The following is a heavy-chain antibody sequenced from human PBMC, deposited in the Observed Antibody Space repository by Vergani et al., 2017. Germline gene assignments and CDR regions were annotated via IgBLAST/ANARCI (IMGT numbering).Heavy chain of an antibody. CDR2: IIPTFGTA. J-gene: IGHJ4*02. Sequence: QVQLVQSGAEVKKPGSSVKVSCKASGGTFSSYAISWVRQAPGQGLEWMGGIIPTFGTANYAQKVQGRVTITADESTSTAYMELSSLRSEVTDVYYCARVAAGRDYFDYWGQGTLVTVSS. D-gene: IGHD2-15*01. CDR3: ARVAAGRDYFDY. V-gene: IGHV1-69*01. CDR1: GGTFSSYA.